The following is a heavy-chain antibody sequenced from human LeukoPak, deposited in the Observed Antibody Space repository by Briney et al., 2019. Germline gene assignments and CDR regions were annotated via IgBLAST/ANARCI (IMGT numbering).Heavy chain of an antibody. D-gene: IGHD3-22*01. Sequence: SETLSLTCTVSGYSISSGYYWGWIRQPPGKGLEWIGSIYHSGSTYYNPSLKSRVTISVDTSKNQFSLKLSSVTAADTAVYYCARANDYDSSGYPAWGQGTLVTVSS. V-gene: IGHV4-38-2*02. CDR1: GYSISSGYY. CDR2: IYHSGST. J-gene: IGHJ4*02. CDR3: ARANDYDSSGYPA.